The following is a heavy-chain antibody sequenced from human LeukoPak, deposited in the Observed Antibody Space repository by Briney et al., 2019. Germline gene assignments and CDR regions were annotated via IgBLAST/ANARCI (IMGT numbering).Heavy chain of an antibody. V-gene: IGHV1-18*01. CDR3: ARVSAVAGRYPIDY. D-gene: IGHD6-19*01. J-gene: IGHJ4*02. Sequence: WASVKVSCKASGYTYTSYGISWVRQAPGQGLEWMGWISAYNGNTNYAQKLQGRVTMTTDTSTSTAYMELRSLRSYDTAVYYCARVSAVAGRYPIDYWGQGTLVTVSS. CDR2: ISAYNGNT. CDR1: GYTYTSYG.